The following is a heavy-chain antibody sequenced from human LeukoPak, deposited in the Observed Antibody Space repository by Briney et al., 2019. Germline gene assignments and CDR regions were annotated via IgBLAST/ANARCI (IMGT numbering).Heavy chain of an antibody. CDR3: ARDPPLRNGTTFLDY. Sequence: AGSLRLSCAASGFTFSSYSMNWVRQAPAERLQWVSSISTSSTYTYYAASLESRFTISRDNAKNSLYLQMNSLTAADTAVYYCARDPPLRNGTTFLDYWGQGTLVTVSS. D-gene: IGHD1-1*01. V-gene: IGHV3-21*01. CDR2: ISTSSTYT. J-gene: IGHJ4*02. CDR1: GFTFSSYS.